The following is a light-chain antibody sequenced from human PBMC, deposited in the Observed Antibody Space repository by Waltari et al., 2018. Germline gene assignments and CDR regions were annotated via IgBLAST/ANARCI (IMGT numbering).Light chain of an antibody. CDR3: AAWDDSLSGRF. V-gene: IGLV1-47*01. J-gene: IGLJ1*01. Sequence: QSVLTQPPSASGTPGQRVSMSCSGSSSNIGRSSVSWYQQVPGTAPKLLIYRNNQRPSRVPDRFSGSKSGTSASLAVSGLRSEDEADYYCAAWDDSLSGRFFGSGTKVTVL. CDR2: RNN. CDR1: SSNIGRSS.